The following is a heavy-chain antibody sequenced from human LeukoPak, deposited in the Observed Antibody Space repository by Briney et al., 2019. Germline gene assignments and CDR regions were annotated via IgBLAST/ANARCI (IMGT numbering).Heavy chain of an antibody. Sequence: GGSLRLSCAASGFTFSSYAMSWVRQAPGKGLEWVSSISSSSSYIYYADSVKGRFTISRDNAKNSLYLQMNGLRAEDTAVYYCARDATYYDFWSGYYGIDYWGQGTLVTVSS. CDR2: ISSSSSYI. CDR3: ARDATYYDFWSGYYGIDY. V-gene: IGHV3-21*01. D-gene: IGHD3-3*01. CDR1: GFTFSSYA. J-gene: IGHJ4*02.